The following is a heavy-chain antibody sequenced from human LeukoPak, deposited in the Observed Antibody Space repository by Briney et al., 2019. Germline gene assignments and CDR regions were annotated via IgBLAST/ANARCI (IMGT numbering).Heavy chain of an antibody. J-gene: IGHJ4*02. CDR1: GFTFSSYA. V-gene: IGHV3-30-3*01. Sequence: GGSLRLSCTASGFTFSSYAMHWVRQAPGKGVEWVAVISYDGNNKYYADSVKGRFTFSRDNSKNTLYLQMNSLRVEDTAVYYCARGRGPAVTTWFDYWGQGTLVTVSS. CDR2: ISYDGNNK. CDR3: ARGRGPAVTTWFDY. D-gene: IGHD4-17*01.